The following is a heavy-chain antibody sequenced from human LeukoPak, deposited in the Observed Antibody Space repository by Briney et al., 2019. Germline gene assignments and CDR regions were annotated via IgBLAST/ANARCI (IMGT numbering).Heavy chain of an antibody. Sequence: QTGGSLRLSCVASGFSFSSYWMSWVRQTSGKGLEWVANIKEDGSEKYYVDSVQGRFTMSRDNAKNSLYMQMNSLRVEDAAVYYCARDSFGYYDILTGYSNWGQGTLVTVSS. V-gene: IGHV3-7*01. CDR3: ARDSFGYYDILTGYSN. CDR2: IKEDGSEK. CDR1: GFSFSSYW. J-gene: IGHJ4*02. D-gene: IGHD3-9*01.